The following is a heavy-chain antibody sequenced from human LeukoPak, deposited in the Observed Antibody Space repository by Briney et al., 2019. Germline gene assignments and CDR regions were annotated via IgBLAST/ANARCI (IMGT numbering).Heavy chain of an antibody. Sequence: ASVKVSCKASGYTFTSYYMHWVRQAPGQGLEWMGIINPSGGSTSYAQKFQGRVTMTRDTSTSTVYMELSSLRSDDTAVYYCARVGPYYYDSSGYYRLPNWFDPWGQGTLVTVSS. CDR1: GYTFTSYY. CDR2: INPSGGST. CDR3: ARVGPYYYDSSGYYRLPNWFDP. J-gene: IGHJ5*02. V-gene: IGHV1-46*01. D-gene: IGHD3-22*01.